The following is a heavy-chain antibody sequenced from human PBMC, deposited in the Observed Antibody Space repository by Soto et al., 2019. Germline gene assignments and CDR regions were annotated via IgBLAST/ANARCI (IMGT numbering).Heavy chain of an antibody. V-gene: IGHV4-59*01. CDR2: FYNSGNT. J-gene: IGHJ3*02. Sequence: SETLSLTCTVSGDSISNYYWTWIRQPPGKGLEWIGCFYNSGNTNYNPSLKGRVTISVDTSKNQFSLKLTSVTAADTAIYYCARLGSSGWLNAFDIWGQGTVVTVSS. CDR1: GDSISNYY. CDR3: ARLGSSGWLNAFDI. D-gene: IGHD6-19*01.